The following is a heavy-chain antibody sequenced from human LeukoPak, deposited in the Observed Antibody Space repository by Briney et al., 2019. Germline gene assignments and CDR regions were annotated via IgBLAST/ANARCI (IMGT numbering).Heavy chain of an antibody. CDR2: FDPEDGET. CDR3: GRESGSYDILTGYYYYFDY. V-gene: IGHV1-24*01. J-gene: IGHJ4*02. D-gene: IGHD3-9*01. CDR1: GYTLTELS. Sequence: ASVKVSCKVSGYTLTELSMHWVRQAPGKGLEWMGGFDPEDGETIYAQKFQGRVTMTEDTSTDTAYMELSSLRSEDTAVYYCGRESGSYDILTGYYYYFDYWGQGTLVTVSS.